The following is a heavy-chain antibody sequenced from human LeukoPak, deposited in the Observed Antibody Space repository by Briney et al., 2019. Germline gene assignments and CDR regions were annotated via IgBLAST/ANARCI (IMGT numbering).Heavy chain of an antibody. CDR1: GFTVSSNY. CDR2: LYSGGST. D-gene: IGHD6-6*01. Sequence: PGGSLRLSCVASGFTVSSNYMSWVRQAPGKGLEWVSMLYSGGSTFYADSVKGRFTISRDNSKNTLYLQMNSLRAADTAVYYCARDKGTSYLSSFDYWGQGTLVTVSS. J-gene: IGHJ4*02. V-gene: IGHV3-66*02. CDR3: ARDKGTSYLSSFDY.